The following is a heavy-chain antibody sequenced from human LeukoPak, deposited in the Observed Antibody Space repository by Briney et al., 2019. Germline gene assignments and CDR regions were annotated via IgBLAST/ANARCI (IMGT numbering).Heavy chain of an antibody. J-gene: IGHJ5*02. Sequence: TSETLSLTCAVSGYSISSGYYWGWIRQPPRKGLEWIGSIYHNGNTYYNPSLKSRVTISVDTSKNEFSLKLSSVTAADTAVYYCARAYHSSWYLNWFDPWGQGTLVTVSS. V-gene: IGHV4-38-2*01. CDR3: ARAYHSSWYLNWFDP. CDR1: GYSISSGYY. CDR2: IYHNGNT. D-gene: IGHD6-13*01.